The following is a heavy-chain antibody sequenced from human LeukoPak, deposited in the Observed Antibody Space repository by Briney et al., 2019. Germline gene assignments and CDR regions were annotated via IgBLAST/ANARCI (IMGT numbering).Heavy chain of an antibody. D-gene: IGHD6-13*01. CDR2: INPNSGGT. CDR1: GYTFTGYY. J-gene: IGHJ4*02. V-gene: IGHV1-2*06. Sequence: GASVKVSCKASGYTFTGYYMHWVRQAPGQGLEWMGRINPNSGGTNYAQKFQGRVTMTRDTPISTAYMELSRLRSDDTAVYYCARDSKQQLVGGDYWGQGTLVTVSS. CDR3: ARDSKQQLVGGDY.